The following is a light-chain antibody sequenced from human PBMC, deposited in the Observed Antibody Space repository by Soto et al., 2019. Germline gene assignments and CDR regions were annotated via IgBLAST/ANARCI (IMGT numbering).Light chain of an antibody. CDR2: EVT. V-gene: IGLV2-8*01. Sequence: QSALTQPASVSGSPGQSITISCTGTSSDVGGYNYVSWYQQHPGKAPKLMIYEVTKRPSGVPDRFSGSKSGNTASLTVSGLQADDEADYYCCSYAGSNNYYLFGPGTQLTVL. CDR1: SSDVGGYNY. CDR3: CSYAGSNNYYL. J-gene: IGLJ1*01.